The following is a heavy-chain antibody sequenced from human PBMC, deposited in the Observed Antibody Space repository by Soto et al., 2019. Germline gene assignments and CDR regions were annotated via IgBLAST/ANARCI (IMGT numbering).Heavy chain of an antibody. CDR2: IIPIFGTA. Sequence: SCKASGGTFSSYAISWVRQAPGQGLEWMGGIIPIFGTANYAQKFQGRVTITADESTSTAYMELSSLRSEDTAVYYCARAGECSGGSCYSGPEAMDVWGQGTTVTVSS. V-gene: IGHV1-69*01. J-gene: IGHJ6*02. CDR1: GGTFSSYA. D-gene: IGHD2-15*01. CDR3: ARAGECSGGSCYSGPEAMDV.